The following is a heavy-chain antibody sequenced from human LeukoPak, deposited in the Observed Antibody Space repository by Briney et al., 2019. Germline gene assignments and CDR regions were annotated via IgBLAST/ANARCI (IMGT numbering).Heavy chain of an antibody. CDR2: ISDDGGTT. J-gene: IGHJ4*02. Sequence: PGGSLRLSHAASWFNLSNYALSRVRQAPGKGLAWVSVISDDGGTTYYADSVKGRCTISRDNSKNTLYLQMNSLRAEDTAVYYCAKEFRVAATRGYFDYWGQGTLVIVSS. V-gene: IGHV3-23*01. CDR1: WFNLSNYA. CDR3: AKEFRVAATRGYFDY. D-gene: IGHD2-15*01.